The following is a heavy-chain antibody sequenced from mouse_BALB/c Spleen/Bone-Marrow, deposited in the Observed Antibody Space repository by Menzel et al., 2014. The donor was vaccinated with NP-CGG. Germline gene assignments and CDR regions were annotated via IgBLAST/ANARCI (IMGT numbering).Heavy chain of an antibody. CDR2: INPSNGRS. V-gene: IGHV1S81*02. D-gene: IGHD2-2*01. CDR3: ARYNAYDWYFDV. Sequence: QAQLQQSGAELVKPGASVKLSCKASGYTFTSYWMHWVKQRPGQGLEWIGEINPSNGRSNYSEKFKSKATLTVDKSSSTTYMQLSSLTSEDSAVYSCARYNAYDWYFDVWGAETTVTVYS. J-gene: IGHJ1*01. CDR1: GYTFTSYW.